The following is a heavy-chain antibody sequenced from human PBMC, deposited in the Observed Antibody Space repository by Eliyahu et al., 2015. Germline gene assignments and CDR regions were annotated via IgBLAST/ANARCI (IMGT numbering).Heavy chain of an antibody. CDR3: VKLSAWELLLGDDAFDI. V-gene: IGHV3-30*18. D-gene: IGHD1-26*01. CDR2: ISNDGSNT. Sequence: QVQLVESGGGVVQPGRSLRXXCAASAFXFTXYSMXWVRQXPGKGLEWVAVISNDGSNTYYGDSVKGRFTISRDNSKNTLYLQMNSLSAEDTALYYCVKLSAWELLLGDDAFDIWGQGTMVTVSS. J-gene: IGHJ3*02. CDR1: AFXFTXYS.